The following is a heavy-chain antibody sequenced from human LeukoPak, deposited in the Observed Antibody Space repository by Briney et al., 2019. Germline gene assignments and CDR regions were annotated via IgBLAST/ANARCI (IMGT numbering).Heavy chain of an antibody. Sequence: SETLSLTCAVYGGSFSGYYWSWIRQPPGKGLEWIGEINHSGSTNYNPSLKSQVTISVDTCKNQFSLKLSSVTAADTAVYYCARQGIAAVNWGQGTLVTVSS. D-gene: IGHD6-13*01. CDR1: GGSFSGYY. CDR2: INHSGST. CDR3: ARQGIAAVN. V-gene: IGHV4-34*01. J-gene: IGHJ4*02.